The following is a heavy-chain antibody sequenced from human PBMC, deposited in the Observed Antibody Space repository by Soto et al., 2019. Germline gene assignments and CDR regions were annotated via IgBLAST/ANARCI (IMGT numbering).Heavy chain of an antibody. V-gene: IGHV1-8*02. D-gene: IGHD3-10*01. J-gene: IGHJ4*02. CDR1: GYTFTSYA. CDR2: INPNSGNT. Sequence: ASVKVSCKASGYTFTSYAMNWVRQATGQGLEWMGWINPNSGNTGYAQKFQGRVTMTRNTSISTAYMELSSLRSEDTAVYYCARGTLLWFGELSTDFDYWGQGTLVTVSS. CDR3: ARGTLLWFGELSTDFDY.